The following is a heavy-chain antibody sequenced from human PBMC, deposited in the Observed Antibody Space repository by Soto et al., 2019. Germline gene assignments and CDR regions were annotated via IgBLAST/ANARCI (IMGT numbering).Heavy chain of an antibody. CDR2: ISVYNGNT. D-gene: IGHD2-21*02. CDR1: CYTFPNHD. Sequence: ASVPVSWEASCYTFPNHDVSWVRQAPGQGLEWMGWISVYNGNTNYAQKLQDRVTMTRDTSTGTAYMELRSLRSDDTAVYYCARTLVTAYYFYGMDVWGQGTTVTVSS. CDR3: ARTLVTAYYFYGMDV. V-gene: IGHV1-18*01. J-gene: IGHJ6*02.